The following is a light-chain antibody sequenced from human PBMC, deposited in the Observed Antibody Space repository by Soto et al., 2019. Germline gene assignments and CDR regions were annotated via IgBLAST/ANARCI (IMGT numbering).Light chain of an antibody. J-gene: IGKJ4*02. Sequence: DIQMTHSPSTLSASVGDRVTITCRASQGISTWLAWYQQKPGKAPKLLIYKASSLEGGVPSRFSGSGSGTEFNITVSSLRPDDFATYYCQQYNTYPLTFGGGTTVEIK. CDR1: QGISTW. CDR3: QQYNTYPLT. V-gene: IGKV1-5*03. CDR2: KAS.